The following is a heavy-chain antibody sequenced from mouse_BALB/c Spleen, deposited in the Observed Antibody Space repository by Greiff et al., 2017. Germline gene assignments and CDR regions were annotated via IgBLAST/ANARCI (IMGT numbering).Heavy chain of an antibody. J-gene: IGHJ3*01. D-gene: IGHD2-13*01. Sequence: EVKLMESGGGLVQPGGSRKLSCAASGFTFSDYGMAWVRQAPGKGPEWVAFISNLAYSIYYADTVTGRLTISRENAKNTLYLEMSSLRSEDTAMDNCARGRKLTGTFAYWGQGTLVTVSA. CDR3: ARGRKLTGTFAY. CDR1: GFTFSDYG. CDR2: ISNLAYSI. V-gene: IGHV5-15*02.